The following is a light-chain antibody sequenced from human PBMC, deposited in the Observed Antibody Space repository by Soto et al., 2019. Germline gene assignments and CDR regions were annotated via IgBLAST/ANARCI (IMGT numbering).Light chain of an antibody. Sequence: EIVLTQSPVTLSLSPGERATLSCRASQSVTNSLAWYQQKPGQAPRLLVYDASNRATGIPTGFSGSGSGTDFTLTISNLEPEDFAVYYCQQHISWPLTFGGGTKV. V-gene: IGKV3-11*01. CDR2: DAS. CDR3: QQHISWPLT. CDR1: QSVTNS. J-gene: IGKJ4*01.